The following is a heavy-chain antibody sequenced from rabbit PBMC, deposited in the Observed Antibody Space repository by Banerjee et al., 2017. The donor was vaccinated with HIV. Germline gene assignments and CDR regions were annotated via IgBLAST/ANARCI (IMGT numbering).Heavy chain of an antibody. D-gene: IGHD4-1*01. V-gene: IGHV1S45*01. CDR2: INTISGDT. CDR3: ARGGDGSGWHWDYFSL. J-gene: IGHJ4*01. CDR1: GFSFSNGYV. Sequence: QEQLEESGGDLVQPEGSLTLTCTASGFSFSNGYVMCWVRQAPGKGLEWIACINTISGDTVYATWAKGRFTISKASWTTVTLQMTSLTAADTASYFCARGGDGSGWHWDYFSLWGPGTLVTVS.